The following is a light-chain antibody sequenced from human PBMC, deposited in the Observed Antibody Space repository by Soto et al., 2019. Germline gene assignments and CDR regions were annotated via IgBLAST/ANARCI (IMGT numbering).Light chain of an antibody. CDR3: QQYNNWWT. Sequence: EIVMTQSPATLSVSPGERATLSCRASQSVSINLAWYQQKPGQAPRLLIYGASTRATGIPARFSGSGSGTEFTLTISSLQSEDFALYYCQQYNNWWTFGQGTKV. CDR2: GAS. CDR1: QSVSIN. J-gene: IGKJ1*01. V-gene: IGKV3-15*01.